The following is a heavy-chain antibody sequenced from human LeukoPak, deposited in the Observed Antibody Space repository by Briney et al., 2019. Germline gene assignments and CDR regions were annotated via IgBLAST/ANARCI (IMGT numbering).Heavy chain of an antibody. Sequence: GGSLRLSCAASGFPFSSYGMHWVRQAPGKGLEWVSTITTSDGNTYYADSVKGRLTVSRDNSKNTLFLQMNSLRAEDTAVYYCAKDGGLWVSAHWGDSWGRGTLVTVSS. CDR1: GFPFSSYG. V-gene: IGHV3-23*01. J-gene: IGHJ4*02. D-gene: IGHD7-27*01. CDR3: AKDGGLWVSAHWGDS. CDR2: ITTSDGNT.